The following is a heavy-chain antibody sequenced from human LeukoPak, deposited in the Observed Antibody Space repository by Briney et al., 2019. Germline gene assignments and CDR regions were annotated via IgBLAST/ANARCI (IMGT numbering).Heavy chain of an antibody. CDR1: GFSFSSYA. CDR2: ISGSDGST. J-gene: IGHJ4*02. V-gene: IGHV3-23*01. CDR3: VRDWGYDSSGYWQKYFDT. Sequence: GGSLRLSCAASGFSFSSYAMSWVRQAPGKGLEWVSGISGSDGSTYYADSVKGRFTISRDNAKNTVYLQMNSLRAEDTAVYYCVRDWGYDSSGYWQKYFDTWGQGTLVTVSS. D-gene: IGHD3-22*01.